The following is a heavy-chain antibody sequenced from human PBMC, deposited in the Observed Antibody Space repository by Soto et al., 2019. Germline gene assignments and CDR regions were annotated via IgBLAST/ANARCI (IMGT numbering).Heavy chain of an antibody. CDR3: VKSRRPSIQQQLVLTFDP. J-gene: IGHJ5*02. D-gene: IGHD6-13*01. Sequence: GGSLRLSCSASGFTFSSYAMHWVRQAPGKGLEYVSAISSNGGSTYYADSVKGRFTISRDNSKNTLYLQMSSLRAEDTAVYYCVKSRRPSIQQQLVLTFDPWGQGTLVTV. V-gene: IGHV3-64D*06. CDR1: GFTFSSYA. CDR2: ISSNGGST.